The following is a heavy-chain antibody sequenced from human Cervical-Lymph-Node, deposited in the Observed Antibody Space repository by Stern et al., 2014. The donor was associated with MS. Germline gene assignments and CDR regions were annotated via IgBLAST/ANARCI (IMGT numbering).Heavy chain of an antibody. CDR3: AIGLRNYDTRASYW. CDR1: GFNFSTYG. D-gene: IGHD3-22*01. J-gene: IGHJ4*02. CDR2: ISYDGVHK. V-gene: IGHV3-30*03. Sequence: QVQLVESGGGVVQPGRSLRLSCAASGFNFSTYGMHWVRQAPGKGPEWVAVISYDGVHKFYADSVKGRFSFSRDNSKNTLYLQMNSLRAEDTAVYYCAIGLRNYDTRASYWWGQGTLVTVSS.